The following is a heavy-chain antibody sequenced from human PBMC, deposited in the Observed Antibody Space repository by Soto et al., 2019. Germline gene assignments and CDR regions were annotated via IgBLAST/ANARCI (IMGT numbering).Heavy chain of an antibody. J-gene: IGHJ4*02. CDR3: ARHYDYYDSSGYFGY. V-gene: IGHV4-59*08. D-gene: IGHD3-22*01. CDR1: GGSISSINW. CDR2: IYYSGST. Sequence: SDTLCLTCAVSGGSISSINWWSWVRQPPGKGLEWIGYIYYSGSTNYNPSLKSRVTISVDTSKNQFSLKLSSVTAADTAVYYCARHYDYYDSSGYFGYWGQGTLVTVSS.